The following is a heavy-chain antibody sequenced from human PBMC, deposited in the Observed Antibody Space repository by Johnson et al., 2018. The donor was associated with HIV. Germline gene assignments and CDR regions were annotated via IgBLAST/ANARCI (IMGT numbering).Heavy chain of an antibody. Sequence: EVQLVESGGGVVQPGGSLRLSCATSGFTFSSFWMTWVRQAPGKGLEWVANIKQDGSEKHYVDSVKGRFTISRDNAKNSLYLQMSSLRAEDTAVYYCARDESYRKYALTAFDIWGQGTMVTVSS. D-gene: IGHD1-14*01. CDR3: ARDESYRKYALTAFDI. V-gene: IGHV3-7*05. J-gene: IGHJ3*02. CDR1: GFTFSSFW. CDR2: IKQDGSEK.